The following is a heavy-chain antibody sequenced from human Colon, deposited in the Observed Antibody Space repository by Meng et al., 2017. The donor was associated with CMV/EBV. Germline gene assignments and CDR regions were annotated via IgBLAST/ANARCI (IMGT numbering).Heavy chain of an antibody. CDR1: GFSLSNYG. V-gene: IGHV3-30*02. J-gene: IGHJ4*02. CDR3: AKNSAHFWSGYHDY. CDR2: IRNDESNK. Sequence: GGSRRLSCVASGFSLSNYGMHWVRQAPGKGLDWVAFIRNDESNKYYADSVQGRFTISRDKANSNNTLYLQMNSLRGEDAAIYYCAKNSAHFWSGYHDYWGQGTSVTVSS. D-gene: IGHD3-3*02.